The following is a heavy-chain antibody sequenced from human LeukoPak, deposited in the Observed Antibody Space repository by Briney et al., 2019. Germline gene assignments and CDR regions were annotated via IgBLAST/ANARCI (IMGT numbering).Heavy chain of an antibody. J-gene: IGHJ6*02. CDR1: EFTFNNYT. CDR2: INNSSRYI. CDR3: ARDLGIVCYYGMDV. V-gene: IGHV3-21*01. D-gene: IGHD7-27*01. Sequence: GSLRLSCAPSEFTFNNYTLNWVRQVPGKGLEWVSSINNSSRYISYADSVNGRFTISRDNAKNSLYLQMNSLRAEDTAVYYCARDLGIVCYYGMDVWGQGTTVIVSS.